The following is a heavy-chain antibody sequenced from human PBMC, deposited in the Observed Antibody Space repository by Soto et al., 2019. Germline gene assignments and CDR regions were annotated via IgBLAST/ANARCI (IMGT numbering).Heavy chain of an antibody. D-gene: IGHD6-13*01. CDR2: IFYDGYT. Sequence: QLQLQESGPGLVMPSETLSLTCTVSGDSISGSPYFWGWIRQPPGKRLEWIGSIFYDGYTLYTPSLRSRVTISVDTSKNQFSLKLASVAAADTAIYFCARLQAAVPHYWGQGTLVTVSS. CDR1: GDSISGSPYF. V-gene: IGHV4-39*01. CDR3: ARLQAAVPHY. J-gene: IGHJ4*02.